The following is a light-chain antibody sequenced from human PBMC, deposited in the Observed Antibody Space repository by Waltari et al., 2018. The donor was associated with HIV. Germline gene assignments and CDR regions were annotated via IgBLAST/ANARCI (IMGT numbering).Light chain of an antibody. CDR1: NPNVGSNY. J-gene: IGLJ2*01. Sequence: QSVLTQPPSTSGTSGQRVTISCSGSNPNVGSNYIYWYRQFPGAAPKLLIYRNNQRPSGVADRFSGSKSGTSASLAISGLRSGDEADYYCAVWDDTLNGPVFGGGTRVTVL. CDR3: AVWDDTLNGPV. CDR2: RNN. V-gene: IGLV1-47*01.